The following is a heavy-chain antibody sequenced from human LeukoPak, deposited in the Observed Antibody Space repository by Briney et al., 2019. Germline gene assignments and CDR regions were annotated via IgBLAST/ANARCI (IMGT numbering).Heavy chain of an antibody. CDR3: TTYGSGRKFDY. J-gene: IGHJ4*02. CDR1: GFTFSSYA. V-gene: IGHV3-15*04. Sequence: PGGSLRLSCAASGFTFSSYAMRWVRQIPGKGLEWVGRIESKTDGGTTDYAAPVKGRFTISRDDSTNTLYLQMNSLKSEDTAVYYCTTYGSGRKFDYWGQGILVTVSS. D-gene: IGHD3-10*01. CDR2: IESKTDGGTT.